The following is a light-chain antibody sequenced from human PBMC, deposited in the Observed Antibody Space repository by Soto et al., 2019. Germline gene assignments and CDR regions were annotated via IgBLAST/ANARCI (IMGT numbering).Light chain of an antibody. CDR1: NSNIGSNT. V-gene: IGLV1-44*01. J-gene: IGLJ3*02. CDR3: AAWDDSLNGPV. Sequence: QSVLTQPPSASGTPGQRVTISCSGSNSNIGSNTVDWYQQLPGTAPKLLIYSNNQRPSGVPDQFSGSKSGTSASLAISGLQSEDEADYYCAAWDDSLNGPVFGGGTQLTVL. CDR2: SNN.